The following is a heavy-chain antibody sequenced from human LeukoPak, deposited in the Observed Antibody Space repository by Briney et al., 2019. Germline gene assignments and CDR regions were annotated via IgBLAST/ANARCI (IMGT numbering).Heavy chain of an antibody. D-gene: IGHD2-2*01. Sequence: GGSVSLLCAASGFTFSNYDMSWVRQAPGKGLERVSSISGRGSTPYYADSVKGRFTISRDNSKNTLYLQMNSLRGEDTAVYYCAIVLVPDAMSRLFFPSGQGSLVTVSS. CDR2: ISGRGSTP. V-gene: IGHV3-23*01. CDR3: AIVLVPDAMSRLFFP. J-gene: IGHJ5*02. CDR1: GFTFSNYD.